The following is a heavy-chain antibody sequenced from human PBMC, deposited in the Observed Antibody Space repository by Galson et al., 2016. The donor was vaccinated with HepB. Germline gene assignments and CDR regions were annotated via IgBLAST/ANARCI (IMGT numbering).Heavy chain of an antibody. CDR2: ISFAGRIK. Sequence: SLRLSCAASGFTFSTYSMHWVRQAPGKGLEWVTVISFAGRIKFYTDSVKGRFTISRDNSMNTLYLQMNSLRGEDTGVYDFARDERYCSSTTCNALANYYFASWGQGTLVTVSS. CDR3: ARDERYCSSTTCNALANYYFAS. CDR1: GFTFSTYS. D-gene: IGHD2-2*01. J-gene: IGHJ4*02. V-gene: IGHV3-30*04.